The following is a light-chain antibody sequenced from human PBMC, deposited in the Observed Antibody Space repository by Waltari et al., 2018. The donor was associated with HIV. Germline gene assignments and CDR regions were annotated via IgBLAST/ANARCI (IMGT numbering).Light chain of an antibody. V-gene: IGLV2-8*01. CDR3: SSYAGSNNLV. CDR2: EAS. Sequence: QSALTQPHSASGSPGQSVTISCTGTSSDVGPYDYVYWYQQHPGKAPKPMIYEASKPPSGFPDRFSGSKSANTASLTVSGLQEDDEADYYCSSYAGSNNLVFGGGTKLTVL. CDR1: SSDVGPYDY. J-gene: IGLJ3*02.